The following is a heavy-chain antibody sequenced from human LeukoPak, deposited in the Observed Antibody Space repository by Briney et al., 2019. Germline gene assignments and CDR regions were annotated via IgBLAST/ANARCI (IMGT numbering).Heavy chain of an antibody. D-gene: IGHD5-12*01. CDR3: AGDDADSAYADGDY. CDR1: GGTFSSYA. V-gene: IGHV1-69*05. J-gene: IGHJ4*02. Sequence: GASVKVSCKASGGTFSSYAISWVRQAPGQGLEWMGGIIPIFGTANYAQKFQGRVTITTDESTSTAYMELSSLRSEDTAVYYCAGDDADSAYADGDYWGQGTLVTVSS. CDR2: IIPIFGTA.